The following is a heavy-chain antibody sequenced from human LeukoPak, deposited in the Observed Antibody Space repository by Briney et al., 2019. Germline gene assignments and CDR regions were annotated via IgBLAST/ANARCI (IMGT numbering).Heavy chain of an antibody. CDR2: INSDGSLT. J-gene: IGHJ4*02. Sequence: GGSLRLSCAASGFTFSRYWTHWVRQAPGKGLVWVSRINSDGSLTDYADPVKGRFTISRDNAENTLYLQMNSLKAEDTAVYYCVRLLDLDYWGQGTLVTVSS. CDR3: VRLLDLDY. CDR1: GFTFSRYW. V-gene: IGHV3-74*01. D-gene: IGHD3-10*01.